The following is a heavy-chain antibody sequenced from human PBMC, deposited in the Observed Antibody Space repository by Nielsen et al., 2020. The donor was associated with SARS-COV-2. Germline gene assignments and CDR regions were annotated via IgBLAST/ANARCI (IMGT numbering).Heavy chain of an antibody. V-gene: IGHV3-30-3*01. Sequence: GGSLRLSCAASGFTFSSYAMHWVRQAPGKGLEWVAVISYDGSNKYYADSVKGRFTISRDNSKNTLYLQMNSLRAEDTAVYYCASGYGGNSGGIDAFDIWGQGTMVTVSS. CDR3: ASGYGGNSGGIDAFDI. J-gene: IGHJ3*02. CDR2: ISYDGSNK. CDR1: GFTFSSYA. D-gene: IGHD4-23*01.